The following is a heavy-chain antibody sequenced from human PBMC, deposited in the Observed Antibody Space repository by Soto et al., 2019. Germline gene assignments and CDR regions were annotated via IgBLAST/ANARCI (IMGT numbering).Heavy chain of an antibody. J-gene: IGHJ5*02. V-gene: IGHV3-33*01. Sequence: QVQLVESGGGVVQPGRSLRLSCAASGFTFSSHGMHWVRQAPGKGLEWVAVIWYDGSNKYYADSVKGRFTISRDNSKNTLYLQMTSLRAEDTAVYCCARWGDNKVVDPWGQGTLVTVSS. CDR1: GFTFSSHG. D-gene: IGHD3-10*01. CDR3: ARWGDNKVVDP. CDR2: IWYDGSNK.